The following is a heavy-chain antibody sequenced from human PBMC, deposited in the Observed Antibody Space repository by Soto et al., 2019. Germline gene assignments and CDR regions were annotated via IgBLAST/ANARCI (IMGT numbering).Heavy chain of an antibody. CDR2: ILHDGSAE. V-gene: IGHV3-30*03. CDR3: ARSRDGYSFYFYYGMDG. D-gene: IGHD4-4*01. J-gene: IGHJ6*02. Sequence: QTGGSLRLSCAASGFTFTSYDMHWVRQAPGKGLEWMALILHDGSAEYYVDFVKGRFTISRDNSRSTLYLQMNSLRAEDTAVYYCARSRDGYSFYFYYGMDGWGQGTTVTVSS. CDR1: GFTFTSYD.